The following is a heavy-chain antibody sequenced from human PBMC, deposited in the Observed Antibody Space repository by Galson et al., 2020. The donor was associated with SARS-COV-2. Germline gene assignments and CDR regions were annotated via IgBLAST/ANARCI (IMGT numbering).Heavy chain of an antibody. CDR1: GYSFTSYW. CDR2: IYPGDSDT. J-gene: IGHJ6*02. D-gene: IGHD6-13*01. V-gene: IGHV5-51*01. Sequence: GESLKISCKGSGYSFTSYWIGWVRQMPGQGLEWMGIIYPGDSDTRYSPSFQGQVPISADKSISTAYLQWCSLKASDTAMYYCSRQIGFIAAAGRYYYGMDVWGQGTTVTVSS. CDR3: SRQIGFIAAAGRYYYGMDV.